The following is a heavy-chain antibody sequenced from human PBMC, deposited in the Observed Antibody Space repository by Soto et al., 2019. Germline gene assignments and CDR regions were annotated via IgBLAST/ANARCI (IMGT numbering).Heavy chain of an antibody. CDR3: AREYKGNWNYNWFDP. J-gene: IGHJ5*02. CDR1: GGPISSGGYY. V-gene: IGHV4-31*03. CDR2: IHYSGST. Sequence: QVQLQESGPGLVKPSQTLSLTCTVSGGPISSGGYYWSWIRQHPGKGLESIGYIHYSGSTYYNPSLKRRVTISVDTSKNEFSLKLSSVTAADTAVYYCAREYKGNWNYNWFDPWGQGTLVTVSS. D-gene: IGHD1-7*01.